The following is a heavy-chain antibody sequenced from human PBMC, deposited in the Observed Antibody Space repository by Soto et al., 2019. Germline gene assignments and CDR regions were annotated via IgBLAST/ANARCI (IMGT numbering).Heavy chain of an antibody. Sequence: QVQLVESGGGVVQPGRSLRLSCAASGFTFSSYGMHWVRQAPGKGLEWVAVISYDGSNKYYADSVKGRFTISRDNSKNTLYLQMNSLRAEDTAVYYCAKDLPRIAVAGTLDYWGQGTLVTVSS. CDR2: ISYDGSNK. CDR1: GFTFSSYG. V-gene: IGHV3-30*18. D-gene: IGHD6-19*01. CDR3: AKDLPRIAVAGTLDY. J-gene: IGHJ4*02.